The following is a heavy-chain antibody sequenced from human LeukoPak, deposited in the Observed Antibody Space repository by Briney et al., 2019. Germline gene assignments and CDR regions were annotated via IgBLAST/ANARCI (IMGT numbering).Heavy chain of an antibody. CDR3: ATDPRLLIY. CDR2: IYSGGSI. Sequence: QTGGSLRLSCAASGFVVSSNYMSWVRQAPGKGLEWVSVIYSGGSIYYADSVKGRFTISRDKSKNTLYLQMNSLRAEDTALYYCATDPRLLIYWGHGTLVTVSS. V-gene: IGHV3-53*01. CDR1: GFVVSSNY. D-gene: IGHD2-21*01. J-gene: IGHJ4*01.